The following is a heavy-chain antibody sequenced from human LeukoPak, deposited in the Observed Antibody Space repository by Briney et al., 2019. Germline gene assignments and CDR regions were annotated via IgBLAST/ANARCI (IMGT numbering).Heavy chain of an antibody. CDR2: IYSGGST. J-gene: IGHJ4*02. D-gene: IGHD1-26*01. Sequence: GGSLRLSCAASGFTVSSNYMSWVRQAPGKGLECVSVIYSGGSTYYADSVKGRFTISRDNSKNTLYLQMNSLRAEDTAVYYCARSGSYRHYFDYWGQGTLVTVSS. CDR1: GFTVSSNY. CDR3: ARSGSYRHYFDY. V-gene: IGHV3-53*01.